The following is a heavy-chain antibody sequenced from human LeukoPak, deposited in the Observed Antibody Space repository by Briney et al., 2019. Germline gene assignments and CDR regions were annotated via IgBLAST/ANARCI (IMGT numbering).Heavy chain of an antibody. V-gene: IGHV4-39*01. J-gene: IGHJ5*02. CDR2: IYYSGST. D-gene: IGHD3-22*01. CDR1: GGSISSSSYY. CDR3: ARRVSGSGFPFDP. Sequence: SETLSLTCTVSGGSISSSSYYWGWIRQPPGKGLEWIGSIYYSGSTYYNPSLKSRVTISVDTSKNQFSLKLSSVTAADTAVYYCARRVSGSGFPFDPWGQGTLVTVSS.